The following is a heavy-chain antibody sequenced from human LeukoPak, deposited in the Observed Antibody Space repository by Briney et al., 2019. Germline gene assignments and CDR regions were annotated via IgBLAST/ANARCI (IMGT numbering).Heavy chain of an antibody. CDR3: ATSRGRGYYFDY. V-gene: IGHV4-59*01. J-gene: IGHJ4*02. Sequence: PSETLSLTCTVSGGSISSYYWSWIRQPPGKGLEWIGYIYYSGSANYNPSLKSRVTISVDTSKNQFSLKLSSVTAADTAVYYCATSRGRGYYFDYWGQGTLVTVSS. D-gene: IGHD3-16*01. CDR2: IYYSGSA. CDR1: GGSISSYY.